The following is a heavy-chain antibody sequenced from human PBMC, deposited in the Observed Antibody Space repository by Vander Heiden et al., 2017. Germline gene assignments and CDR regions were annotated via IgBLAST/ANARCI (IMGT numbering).Heavy chain of an antibody. D-gene: IGHD3-22*01. CDR2: IDYSGST. CDR3: ARLVINWFDP. V-gene: IGHV4-39*01. CDR1: GGSISSSRYY. Sequence: QLQLQESGPGLVKPAETLSLTCTVSGGSISSSRYYCGWIRQPPGKGLEWIGSIDYSGSTYYNPSLKSRVTISVDTSKNQFSLKLSSVSAAETAVYYCARLVINWFDPWGQGTLVTVSS. J-gene: IGHJ5*02.